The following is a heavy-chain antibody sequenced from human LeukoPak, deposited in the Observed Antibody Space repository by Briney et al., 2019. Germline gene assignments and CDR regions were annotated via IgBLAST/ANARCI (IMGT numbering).Heavy chain of an antibody. Sequence: GGSLRLSCVASGFTFSSYWLHWVRQAPGKGLGWVSGIRGDGSWTPYADSVKGRFTISRDNAKNTLYLQMNSLRTDDTAVYYCARDTASAFDMWGQGTTVTVSS. CDR3: ARDTASAFDM. J-gene: IGHJ3*02. CDR1: GFTFSSYW. CDR2: IRGDGSWT. D-gene: IGHD5-18*01. V-gene: IGHV3-74*01.